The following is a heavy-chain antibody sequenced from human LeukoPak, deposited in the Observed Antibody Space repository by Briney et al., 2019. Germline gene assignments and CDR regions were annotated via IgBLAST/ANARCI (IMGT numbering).Heavy chain of an antibody. J-gene: IGHJ4*02. CDR2: ISGSGGST. D-gene: IGHD1-26*01. Sequence: GGSLRLSCAASGFTFSSYAMSWVRQAPGKGLEWVSAISGSGGSTYYADSVKGRFTISRDNSKNTLYLQMNSLRAEDTAVYYCAKRKSSIVGASSFDYWGQGTLVTVSS. CDR3: AKRKSSIVGASSFDY. V-gene: IGHV3-23*01. CDR1: GFTFSSYA.